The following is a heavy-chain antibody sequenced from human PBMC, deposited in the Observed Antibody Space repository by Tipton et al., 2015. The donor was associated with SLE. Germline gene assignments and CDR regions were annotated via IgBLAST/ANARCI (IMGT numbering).Heavy chain of an antibody. CDR2: IYISGST. Sequence: TLSLTCAVYGGSFSGYYWSWIRQPAGKGLEWIGYIYISGSTNYNPSLKSRVTISVDTSKNQFSLNLSSVTAADTAVYYCARVLSAMDVWDKGTTVTVSS. CDR3: ARVLSAMDV. V-gene: IGHV4-34*01. J-gene: IGHJ6*03. CDR1: GGSFSGYY.